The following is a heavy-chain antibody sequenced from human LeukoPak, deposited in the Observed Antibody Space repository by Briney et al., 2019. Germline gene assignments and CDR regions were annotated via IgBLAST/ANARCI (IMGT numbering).Heavy chain of an antibody. V-gene: IGHV4-59*08. Sequence: SETLSLTCTVSGGSISSYYWSWIRQPPGKGLEWMGYIYYSGSTNYNPSLKSRVTISVDTSKNQFSLKLSSVTAADTAVYYCARHGIAVAGGNYYFDYWGQGTLVTVSS. CDR2: IYYSGST. CDR1: GGSISSYY. CDR3: ARHGIAVAGGNYYFDY. D-gene: IGHD6-19*01. J-gene: IGHJ4*02.